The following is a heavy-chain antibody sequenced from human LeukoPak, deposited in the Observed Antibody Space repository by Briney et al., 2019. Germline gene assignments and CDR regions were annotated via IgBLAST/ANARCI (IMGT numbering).Heavy chain of an antibody. Sequence: ASVKVSCKASGYTFTSYDINWVRQATGQGLEWMGWMNPNSGNTGYAQKFQGRVTMTRNTSISTAYMELSSLRSEDTAVYYRARAQDGYSYGYFDYWGQGTLVTVSS. CDR2: MNPNSGNT. J-gene: IGHJ4*02. CDR3: ARAQDGYSYGYFDY. D-gene: IGHD5-18*01. CDR1: GYTFTSYD. V-gene: IGHV1-8*01.